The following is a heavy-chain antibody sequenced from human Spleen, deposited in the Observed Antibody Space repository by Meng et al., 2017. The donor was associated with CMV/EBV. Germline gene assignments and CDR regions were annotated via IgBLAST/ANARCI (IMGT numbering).Heavy chain of an antibody. V-gene: IGHV3-23*01. CDR2: ISGSGGST. Sequence: GESLKISCVASGFTFSSYAMSWVRQAPGKGLEWVSAISGSGGSTYYADSVKGRFTISRDNSKNTLYLQMNSLRVEDTALYYCAREGGSSNFDYWGQGTLVTVSS. J-gene: IGHJ4*02. CDR3: AREGGSSNFDY. D-gene: IGHD6-13*01. CDR1: GFTFSSYA.